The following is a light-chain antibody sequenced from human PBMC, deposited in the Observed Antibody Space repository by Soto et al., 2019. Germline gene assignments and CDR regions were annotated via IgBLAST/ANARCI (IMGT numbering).Light chain of an antibody. CDR3: QQRSNWIT. CDR2: DAS. J-gene: IGKJ5*01. V-gene: IGKV3-11*01. Sequence: EIVLTQSPATLSLSPGERATLSCRASQSVSSYLAWYQQKPGQAPRLLIYDASNRATGIPARFSGSGSGTDFTLTISSRAPEYFAVYYCQQRSNWITFGQGTRLEIK. CDR1: QSVSSY.